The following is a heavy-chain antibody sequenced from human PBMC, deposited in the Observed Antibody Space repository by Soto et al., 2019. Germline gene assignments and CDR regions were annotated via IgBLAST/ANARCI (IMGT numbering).Heavy chain of an antibody. CDR3: ASAARPSKYYYYYYGMDV. CDR2: IYPGDSDT. Sequence: PGESLKISCKGSGYSFTSYWIGWVRQMPGKGLEWMGIIYPGDSDTRYSPSFQGQVTISADKSISTAYLQWSSLKASDTAMYYCASAARPSKYYYYYYGMDVWGQGTTVTVS. J-gene: IGHJ6*02. V-gene: IGHV5-51*01. CDR1: GYSFTSYW. D-gene: IGHD6-6*01.